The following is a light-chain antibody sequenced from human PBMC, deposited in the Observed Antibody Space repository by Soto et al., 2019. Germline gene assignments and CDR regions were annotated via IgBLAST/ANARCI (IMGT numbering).Light chain of an antibody. Sequence: EIVMTQSPATLSVSPGERATLSCRASQSVNSNLAWYQQKPGQAHRLLIYGASTRAAGIPARFSGSGSGTEFSRTISSLQSEDFAVYYCQQYNNRPPDTFGQGTKLEIK. CDR2: GAS. V-gene: IGKV3-15*01. J-gene: IGKJ2*01. CDR3: QQYNNRPPDT. CDR1: QSVNSN.